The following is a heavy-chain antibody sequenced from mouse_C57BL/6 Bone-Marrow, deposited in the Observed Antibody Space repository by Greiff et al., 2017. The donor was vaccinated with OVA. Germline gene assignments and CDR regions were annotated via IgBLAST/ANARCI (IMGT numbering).Heavy chain of an antibody. Sequence: VQLQQPGPELVKPGASVKISCKASGYSFTGYYMNWVKQSPEKSLEWIGEINPSTGGTTYNQKFKAKATLTVDKSSSTAYMQLKSLTSEDSAVYYCARWLFAYGGQGTRVTVSA. V-gene: IGHV1-42*01. CDR3: ARWLFAY. CDR2: INPSTGGT. J-gene: IGHJ3*01. CDR1: GYSFTGYY.